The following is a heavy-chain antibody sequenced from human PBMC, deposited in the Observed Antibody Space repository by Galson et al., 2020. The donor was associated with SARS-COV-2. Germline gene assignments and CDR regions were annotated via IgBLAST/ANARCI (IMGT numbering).Heavy chain of an antibody. CDR2: ISSNGGST. D-gene: IGHD4-17*01. V-gene: IGHV3-64*01. CDR3: ARARVYGGLDY. J-gene: IGHJ4*02. Sequence: GGSLRLSCAASGFTFSSYAMHWVRQAPGKGLEYVSAISSNGGSTYYANSVKGRFTISRDNSKNTLYLQMGSLRAEDMAVYYCARARVYGGLDYWGQGTLVTVSS. CDR1: GFTFSSYA.